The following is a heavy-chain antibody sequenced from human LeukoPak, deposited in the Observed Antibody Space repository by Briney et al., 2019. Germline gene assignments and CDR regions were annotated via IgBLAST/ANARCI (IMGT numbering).Heavy chain of an antibody. CDR2: ISSSSSTI. V-gene: IGHV3-48*02. D-gene: IGHD3-16*01. CDR1: GFTFSSYS. Sequence: GGSLRLSCVASGFTFSSYSMNWVRQAPGRGLEWVSYISSSSSTIYYADSVKGRFTISRDNAKNSLYLQMNSLRDEDTAVYYCATSWGPDTSAFRWGRDGMDVWGQGTTVIVS. CDR3: ATSWGPDTSAFRWGRDGMDV. J-gene: IGHJ6*02.